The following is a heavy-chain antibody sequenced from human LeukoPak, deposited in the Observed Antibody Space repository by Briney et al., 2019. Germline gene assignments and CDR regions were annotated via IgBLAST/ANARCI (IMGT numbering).Heavy chain of an antibody. D-gene: IGHD3-22*01. CDR3: ARSSGYYSSLFYMHV. J-gene: IGHJ6*03. V-gene: IGHV1-46*01. CDR2: LNPTYDIP. Sequence: RASVKVSCKASGYTFTSYGISWVRQAPGQGLEWMGILNPTYDIPIYAQTFEGRVTMTRDMSTSTVYMELSSLRSEDTAVYYCARSSGYYSSLFYMHVWGKGTTVTVSS. CDR1: GYTFTSYG.